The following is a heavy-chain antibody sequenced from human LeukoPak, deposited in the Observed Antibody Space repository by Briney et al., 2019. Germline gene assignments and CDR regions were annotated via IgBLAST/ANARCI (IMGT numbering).Heavy chain of an antibody. CDR1: GGSISSSSYY. V-gene: IGHV4-39*01. CDR2: IYYSGST. J-gene: IGHJ4*02. Sequence: SETLSLTCTVSGGSISSSSYYWGWIRQPPGKGLEWIGSIYYSGSTCYNPSLKSRVTISVDTSKNQFSLKLSSVTAADTAVYYCCNYYDSSGYSGYWGQGTLVTVSS. CDR3: CNYYDSSGYSGY. D-gene: IGHD3-22*01.